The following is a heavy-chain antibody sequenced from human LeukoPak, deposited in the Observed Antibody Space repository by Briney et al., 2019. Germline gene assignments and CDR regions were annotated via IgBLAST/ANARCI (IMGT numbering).Heavy chain of an antibody. CDR2: ISSSSSYI. J-gene: IGHJ4*02. CDR3: ARAAYSTVTTPYHITY. V-gene: IGHV3-21*01. Sequence: GGSLRLSCAASGLTFSSYSMNWVRQAPGKGLEWVSSISSSSSYIYYADSVKGRFTISRDNAKNSLYLQMNSLRAEDTAVYYCARAAYSTVTTPYHITYWGQGTLVTVSS. CDR1: GLTFSSYS. D-gene: IGHD4-17*01.